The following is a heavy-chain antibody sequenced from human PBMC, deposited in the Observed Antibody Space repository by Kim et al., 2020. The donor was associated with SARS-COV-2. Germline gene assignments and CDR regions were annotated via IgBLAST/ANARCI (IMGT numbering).Heavy chain of an antibody. D-gene: IGHD2-2*01. Sequence: SETLSLTCTVSGGSISSSSYYWGWIRQPPGKGLEWIGSIYYSGSTYYNPSLKRRVTISVDTSKNQVSLKLSSVTAADTAVYYCASHSRIVVVPAAMLAWGQGTLVTVSS. J-gene: IGHJ4*02. V-gene: IGHV4-39*01. CDR2: IYYSGST. CDR1: GGSISSSSYY. CDR3: ASHSRIVVVPAAMLA.